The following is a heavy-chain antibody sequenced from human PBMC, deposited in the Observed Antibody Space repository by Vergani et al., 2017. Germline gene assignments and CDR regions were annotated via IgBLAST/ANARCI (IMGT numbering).Heavy chain of an antibody. Sequence: QMQLVQSGAEVKKPGASVKVSCQASGYRFNGYYMHWVRQAPGQGLEWMGWIDPNSGGTIYSQRFQGRVTMTRDTSIATAYMELGSLRSDDTAVYYCAREPPLTGFFDYWGQGTLVTVSS. D-gene: IGHD3-9*01. CDR2: IDPNSGGT. J-gene: IGHJ4*02. CDR3: AREPPLTGFFDY. V-gene: IGHV1-2*02. CDR1: GYRFNGYY.